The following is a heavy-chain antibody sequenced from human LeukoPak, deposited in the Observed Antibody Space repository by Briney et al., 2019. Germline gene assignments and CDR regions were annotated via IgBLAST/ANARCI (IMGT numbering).Heavy chain of an antibody. CDR3: ARGTRRLGELSLYFFDY. D-gene: IGHD3-16*02. CDR2: IYHSGST. Sequence: PSETLSLTCAVSGGSISSSNWWSWVRQPPGKGLEWIGEIYHSGSTNYNPSLKSRVTISVDKSKNQFSLKLSSVTAADTAVYYCARGTRRLGELSLYFFDYWGQGTLVTVSS. V-gene: IGHV4-4*02. J-gene: IGHJ4*02. CDR1: GGSISSSNW.